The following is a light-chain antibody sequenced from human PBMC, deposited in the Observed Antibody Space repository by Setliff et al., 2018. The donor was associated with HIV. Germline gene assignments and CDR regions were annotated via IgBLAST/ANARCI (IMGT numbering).Light chain of an antibody. Sequence: QSALAQPASVSGSPGQSITISCTGTSSDVGGYRYVSWYQQHPGKAPKLMIYDVSKRPSGVSNRFSRSKSGNTASLTISGLQAEDEADFYCSSYTSSSTYVFGTGTRSPS. CDR3: SSYTSSSTYV. CDR2: DVS. J-gene: IGLJ1*01. V-gene: IGLV2-14*01. CDR1: SSDVGGYRY.